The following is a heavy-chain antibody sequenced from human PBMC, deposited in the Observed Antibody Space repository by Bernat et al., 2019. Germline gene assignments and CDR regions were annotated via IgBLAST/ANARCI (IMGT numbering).Heavy chain of an antibody. CDR2: IIPILGIA. V-gene: IGHV1-69*08. D-gene: IGHD5-12*01. CDR3: ARDLQGYSGYDHY. Sequence: QVQLVQSGAEVKKPGSSVKVSCKASGGTFSSYTISWVRQAPGQGLEWMGRIIPILGIANYAQKFQGRVTITADKSTSTAYMELSSLRSEDTAVYYCARDLQGYSGYDHYWGQGTLVTVSS. CDR1: GGTFSSYT. J-gene: IGHJ4*02.